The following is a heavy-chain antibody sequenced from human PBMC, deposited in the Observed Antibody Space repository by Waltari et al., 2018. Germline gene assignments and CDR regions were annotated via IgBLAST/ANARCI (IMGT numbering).Heavy chain of an antibody. Sequence: EVQLVQSGSEVKKPGVTVNISCKVSGYTFLDYYMHWVHLAPGQGLEWMGRVDPEDGEKRYAEKFQGRVTITADTSTDTAYMELSSLRSEDTAVYYCATLGTTVTTPYFDYWGQGTLVTVSS. CDR3: ATLGTTVTTPYFDY. D-gene: IGHD4-4*01. CDR2: VDPEDGEK. CDR1: GYTFLDYY. V-gene: IGHV1-69-2*01. J-gene: IGHJ4*02.